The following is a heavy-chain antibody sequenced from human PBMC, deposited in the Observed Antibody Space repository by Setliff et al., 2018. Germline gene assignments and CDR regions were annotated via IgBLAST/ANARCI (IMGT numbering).Heavy chain of an antibody. V-gene: IGHV4-59*01. CDR3: AKGGTYRYFDF. CDR2: VYHSGTA. Sequence: PSETLSLTCTVSGGPFSGASIWSWIRQTPGKGLEFIGYVYHSGTAKYDPSLESRAIMSVDASKNEISLKLKSVTAADTAVYYCAKGGTYRYFDFWGQGALGTVYS. D-gene: IGHD1-1*01. J-gene: IGHJ4*02. CDR1: GGPFSGAS.